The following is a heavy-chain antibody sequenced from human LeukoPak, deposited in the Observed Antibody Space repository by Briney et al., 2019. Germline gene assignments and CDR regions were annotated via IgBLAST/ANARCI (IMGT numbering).Heavy chain of an antibody. V-gene: IGHV4-39*07. Sequence: SETLSLTCTVSGGSISSSSYYWGWIRQPPGKGLEWIGEIYHSGSTNYNPSLKSRVTISVDKSKNQFSLKLSSVTAADTAVYYCARTGYYDSSGFDYWGQGTLVTVSS. CDR3: ARTGYYDSSGFDY. J-gene: IGHJ4*02. CDR1: GGSISSSSYY. CDR2: IYHSGST. D-gene: IGHD3-22*01.